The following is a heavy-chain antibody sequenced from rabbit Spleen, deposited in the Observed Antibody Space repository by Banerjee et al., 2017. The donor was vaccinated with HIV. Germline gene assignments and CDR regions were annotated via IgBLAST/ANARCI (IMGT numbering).Heavy chain of an antibody. Sequence: QSLEESGGDLVKPGASLTLTCKASGVSLNDKDVMCWVRQAPGKGLEWIACINIVTGKSVYASWAKGRLTMSRTSSTTVTLQMTSLTAADTATYFCTRDAGSYDYIDGYFDLWGQGTLVTVS. V-gene: IGHV1S40*01. D-gene: IGHD8-1*01. CDR2: INIVTGKS. CDR3: TRDAGSYDYIDGYFDL. J-gene: IGHJ4*01. CDR1: GVSLNDKDV.